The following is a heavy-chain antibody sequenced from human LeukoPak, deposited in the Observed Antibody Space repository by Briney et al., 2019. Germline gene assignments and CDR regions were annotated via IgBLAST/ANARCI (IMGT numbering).Heavy chain of an antibody. CDR2: ISGLGDSM. V-gene: IGHV3-23*01. Sequence: GGSLRLSCAASGFTFNNFAMNWVRPAPGKGLEWVSAISGLGDSMYSADSVKGRFTISRDNSKNTLYLQMSSLRADDTAVYYCAKGGSVFWSVYADHWGQRTLVTVSS. CDR3: AKGGSVFWSVYADH. D-gene: IGHD3-3*01. J-gene: IGHJ4*01. CDR1: GFTFNNFA.